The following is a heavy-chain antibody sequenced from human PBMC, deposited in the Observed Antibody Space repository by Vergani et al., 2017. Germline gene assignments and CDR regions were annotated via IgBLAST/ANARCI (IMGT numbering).Heavy chain of an antibody. V-gene: IGHV3-33*01. CDR3: AGGMITICGVVGDVDY. Sequence: QVQLVESGGGVVQPGRSLRLSCAASGFTFSNYGMHWVRQAPGKGLEWVAVIWYDGSNKYYADSVKGRFTISRDNSKNTLYLQMNSLRAEDTAVYYCAGGMITICGVVGDVDYWGQGTLVTVSS. D-gene: IGHD3-3*01. J-gene: IGHJ4*02. CDR2: IWYDGSNK. CDR1: GFTFSNYG.